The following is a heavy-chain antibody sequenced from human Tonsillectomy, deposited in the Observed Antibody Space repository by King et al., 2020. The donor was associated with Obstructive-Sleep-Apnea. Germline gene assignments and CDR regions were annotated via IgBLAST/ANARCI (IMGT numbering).Heavy chain of an antibody. V-gene: IGHV4-39*01. CDR2: IYFSGST. CDR3: ARLSLVVAETWDS. J-gene: IGHJ4*02. Sequence: QLQESGPGLVKPSETLSLTCTVSGGSISSSNYHRGWIRQPPGKGLEGIGSIYFSGSTSYNPSLKSRGALSVATSKNQFSLKVRSLTATDTAVYYCARLSLVVAETWDSWGLGTLVTVSS. D-gene: IGHD2-15*01. CDR1: GGSISSSNYH.